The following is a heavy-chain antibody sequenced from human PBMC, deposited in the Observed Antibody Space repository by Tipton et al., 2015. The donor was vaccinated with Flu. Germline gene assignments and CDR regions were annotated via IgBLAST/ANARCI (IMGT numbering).Heavy chain of an antibody. D-gene: IGHD5-12*01. Sequence: TLSLTCTVSGGSRSTYPDFWSWIRQDPGKGLEWIGYISNSATTHYGPSLQSRVTILLDTSKSQLSLKLTSVTAADMAVYYCAKHTGYDFDWGQGTVVTVSS. CDR2: ISNSATT. J-gene: IGHJ4*02. CDR1: GGSRSTYPDF. V-gene: IGHV4-31*03. CDR3: AKHTGYDFD.